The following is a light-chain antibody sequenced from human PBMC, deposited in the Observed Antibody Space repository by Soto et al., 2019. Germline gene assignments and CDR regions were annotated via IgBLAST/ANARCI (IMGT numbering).Light chain of an antibody. CDR2: WAS. Sequence: DIVMTQSADSLAVSLGQRATINCKSSQSVLYSSNNKNYLAWYQQKPGQPPKLLIYWASTWESGVPDRFSGSGSGTDFTLTISSLQAEDVAVYYCQQYYLTPTTFGQGTKVEIK. J-gene: IGKJ1*01. V-gene: IGKV4-1*01. CDR3: QQYYLTPTT. CDR1: QSVLYSSNNKNY.